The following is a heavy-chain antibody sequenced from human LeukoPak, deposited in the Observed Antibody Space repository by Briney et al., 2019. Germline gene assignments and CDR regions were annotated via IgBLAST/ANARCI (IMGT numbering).Heavy chain of an antibody. V-gene: IGHV3-21*01. Sequence: GGSLRLSCAASGFTFSSFPRRWVRQAPGKGLGWASTIISSSSYIYYADSVKGRFTISRDNAKNSLYLQMNSLRAEDTAVYYCARATDYYDSSGFDYFDYWGQGTLVTVSS. J-gene: IGHJ4*02. D-gene: IGHD3-22*01. CDR3: ARATDYYDSSGFDYFDY. CDR1: GFTFSSFP. CDR2: IISSSSYI.